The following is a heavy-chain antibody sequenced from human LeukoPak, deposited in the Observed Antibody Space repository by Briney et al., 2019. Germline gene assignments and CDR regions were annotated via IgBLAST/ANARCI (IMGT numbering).Heavy chain of an antibody. D-gene: IGHD3-10*01. CDR1: GGSFSGYY. CDR3: AREMGGSGFYYGMDV. Sequence: SETLSLTCAAYGGSFSGYYWSWIRQPPGKGLEWIGEINHSGSTNYNPSLKSRVTISVDTSKNQFSLKLSSVTAADTAVYYCAREMGGSGFYYGMDVWGQGTTVTVSS. CDR2: INHSGST. J-gene: IGHJ6*02. V-gene: IGHV4-34*01.